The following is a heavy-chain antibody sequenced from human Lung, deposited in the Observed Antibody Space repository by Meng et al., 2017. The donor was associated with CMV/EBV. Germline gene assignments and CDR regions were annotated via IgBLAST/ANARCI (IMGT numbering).Heavy chain of an antibody. CDR2: IWYDGSNK. V-gene: IGHV3-33*06. CDR3: AKSQVYYDFWSGIKGRLVYYYYYGMDV. CDR1: GFTFSSYG. J-gene: IGHJ6*02. D-gene: IGHD3-3*01. Sequence: GESMKISCAASGFTFSSYGMHWVRQAPGKGLEWVAVIWYDGSNKYYAESVKGLFTISRDNSKNTPYLQMNSLRAEDTAVYYCAKSQVYYDFWSGIKGRLVYYYYYGMDVWGQGXTVTVSS.